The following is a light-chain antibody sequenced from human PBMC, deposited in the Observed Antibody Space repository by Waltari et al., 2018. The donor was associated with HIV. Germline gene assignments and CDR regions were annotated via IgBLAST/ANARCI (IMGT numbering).Light chain of an antibody. V-gene: IGKV4-1*01. Sequence: DIVMTQSPDSLAVSLGERATINCKSSQSVLYSSNNKNYLAWYQQKPGQPPKLLIYWASTRESGVPGRFSGSGSGTDFTLTISSLQAEDVAVYYCQQYYSTPPFMYTFGQGTKLEIK. CDR2: WAS. J-gene: IGKJ2*01. CDR3: QQYYSTPPFMYT. CDR1: QSVLYSSNNKNY.